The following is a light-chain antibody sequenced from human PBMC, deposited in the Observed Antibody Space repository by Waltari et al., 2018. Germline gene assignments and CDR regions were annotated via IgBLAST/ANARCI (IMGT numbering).Light chain of an antibody. CDR2: DAS. Sequence: DIVLTPSPASLSLSPGDRATLSCRASQSVGRTLAWYQQRPGQAPRLLIYDASSRATGIPDRFSGSGSGTDFSLTISRLEPEDFAVYYCQKYGTRPATFGQGTKVEVK. CDR3: QKYGTRPAT. CDR1: QSVGRT. J-gene: IGKJ1*01. V-gene: IGKV3-20*01.